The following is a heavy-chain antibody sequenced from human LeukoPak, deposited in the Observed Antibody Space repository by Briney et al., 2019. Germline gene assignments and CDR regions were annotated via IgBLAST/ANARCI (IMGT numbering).Heavy chain of an antibody. Sequence: SQTLSLTCAVSGGSISSGGYSWSWIRQPPGKGLEWIGYIYHSGSTYYNPSLKSRVTISVDTSKNQFSLKLSSVTAADTAVYYCARDRHFWSGYQTQDAFDIWGQGTMVTVSS. CDR3: ARDRHFWSGYQTQDAFDI. V-gene: IGHV4-30-2*01. CDR2: IYHSGST. J-gene: IGHJ3*02. D-gene: IGHD3-3*02. CDR1: GGSISSGGYS.